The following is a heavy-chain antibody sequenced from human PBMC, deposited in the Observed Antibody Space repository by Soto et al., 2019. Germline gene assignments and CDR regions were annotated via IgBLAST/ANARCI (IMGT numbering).Heavy chain of an antibody. CDR1: GFTFSSYW. D-gene: IGHD2-15*01. J-gene: IGHJ4*02. Sequence: GGSLRLSCAASGFTFSSYWMSWVRQAPGKGLEWVANIKQDGSEKYYVDSVKGRFTISRDNAKNSLYLQMNSLRAEDTAVYYCARDSHTRYCSGGSCPAYWGQGTLVTVSS. CDR2: IKQDGSEK. CDR3: ARDSHTRYCSGGSCPAY. V-gene: IGHV3-7*05.